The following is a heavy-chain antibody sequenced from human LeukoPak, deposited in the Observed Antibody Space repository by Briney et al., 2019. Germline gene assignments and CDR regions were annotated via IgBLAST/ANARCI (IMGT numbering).Heavy chain of an antibody. J-gene: IGHJ4*02. V-gene: IGHV3-30*04. Sequence: GGSLRLSCAASGFTFSSYAMHWVRQAPGKGLEWVAVISYDGSNKYYADSVKGRFTISRDNSKNTLYLQMNSLRAEDTAVYYWGKAMVRGVISYWGQGTLVTVSS. CDR2: ISYDGSNK. D-gene: IGHD3-10*01. CDR1: GFTFSSYA. CDR3: GKAMVRGVISY.